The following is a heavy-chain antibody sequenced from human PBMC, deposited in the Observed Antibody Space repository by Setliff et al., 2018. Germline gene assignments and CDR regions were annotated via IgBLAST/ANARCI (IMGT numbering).Heavy chain of an antibody. CDR2: FYYNGAT. V-gene: IGHV4-59*01. CDR3: ASGGAGFFTSGR. J-gene: IGHJ4*02. D-gene: IGHD3-3*01. CDR1: GGSISSYS. Sequence: SETLSLTCSVSGGSISSYSWGWIRQPPGKGLEWIGFFYYNGATNYNPSLKSRVTISVDTSKNQFSLNLNSVTAADTAVYYCASGGAGFFTSGRWGQGTLVTVSS.